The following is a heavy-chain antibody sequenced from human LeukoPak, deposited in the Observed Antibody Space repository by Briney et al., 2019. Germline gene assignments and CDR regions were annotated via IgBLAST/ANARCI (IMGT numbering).Heavy chain of an antibody. V-gene: IGHV3-30*02. CDR2: ILYDGTNK. CDR1: GFTFSNYG. CDR3: AKDVSDYFDY. J-gene: IGHJ4*02. Sequence: GGSLRLSCAASGFTFSNYGMHWVRQAPGKGLEWVAFILYDGTNKYYADSVKGRFTISRDDSKNTLYLQMNSLRAADTAVYYCAKDVSDYFDYWGQGTLVTVSS. D-gene: IGHD5/OR15-5a*01.